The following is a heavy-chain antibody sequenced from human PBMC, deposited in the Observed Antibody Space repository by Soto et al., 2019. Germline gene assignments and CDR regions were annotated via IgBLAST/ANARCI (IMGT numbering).Heavy chain of an antibody. V-gene: IGHV3-30*18. CDR1: GFTFSSYD. CDR2: ISYDGSNK. D-gene: IGHD1-26*01. CDR3: AKDALGATN. J-gene: IGHJ4*02. Sequence: QVQLVESGGGVVQPGRSLRLSCAASGFTFSSYDMHWVRQAPGKGLEWVAVISYDGSNKYYADSVKGRFTISRDNSKNTLYLQMNSLRAEDTAVYYSAKDALGATNWGQGTLVTVSS.